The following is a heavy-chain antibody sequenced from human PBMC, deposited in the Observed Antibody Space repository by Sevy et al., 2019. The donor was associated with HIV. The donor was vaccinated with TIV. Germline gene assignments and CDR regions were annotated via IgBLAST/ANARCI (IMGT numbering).Heavy chain of an antibody. V-gene: IGHV3-30*03. D-gene: IGHD3-10*01. J-gene: IGHJ4*02. CDR1: GFRFSNHG. CDR2: VTYDGSNQ. CDR3: ASQAPGLHTDS. Sequence: GGSLRLTCAASGFRFSNHGMHWVRQAPGKGLEWLALVTYDGSNQYNADSLKGRFIGSRDKSRNLLFLQMNCLRGEDTAVYYCASQAPGLHTDSWGQGTLVTVSS.